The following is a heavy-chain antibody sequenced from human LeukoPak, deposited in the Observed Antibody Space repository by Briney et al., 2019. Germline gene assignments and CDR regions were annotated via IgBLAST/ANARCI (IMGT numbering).Heavy chain of an antibody. Sequence: GSIQVSWLASVYTLIVYYMHWVRPATGQGLDCMGWINPNSGGTNYAQKFQGRVTMTRDTSISTAYMELSRLRCDDTAVYYCAGDRLRGDYGDYWGQGTLVTVSS. J-gene: IGHJ4*02. CDR3: AGDRLRGDYGDY. D-gene: IGHD4-17*01. V-gene: IGHV1-2*02. CDR2: INPNSGGT. CDR1: VYTLIVYY.